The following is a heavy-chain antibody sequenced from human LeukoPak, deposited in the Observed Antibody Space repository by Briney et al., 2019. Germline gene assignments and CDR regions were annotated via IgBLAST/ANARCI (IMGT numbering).Heavy chain of an antibody. J-gene: IGHJ4*02. Sequence: ASVKVSCKASGGTCSSYAISWVRQAPGQGLEWMGGIIPIFGTANYAQKFQGRVTITADESTSTAYMELSSLRSEDTAVYYRAREFPDSSGWYGPGMNWGQGTLVTVSS. D-gene: IGHD6-19*01. CDR1: GGTCSSYA. V-gene: IGHV1-69*01. CDR3: AREFPDSSGWYGPGMN. CDR2: IIPIFGTA.